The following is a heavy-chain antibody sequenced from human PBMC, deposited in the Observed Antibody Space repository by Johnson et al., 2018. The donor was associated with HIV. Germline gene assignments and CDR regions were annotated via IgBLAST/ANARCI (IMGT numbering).Heavy chain of an antibody. CDR3: TTEDRDSSSWYGAFDI. D-gene: IGHD6-13*01. J-gene: IGHJ3*02. Sequence: QVQLVESGGGVVQPGRSLRLSCAASGFTFTNFGFHWVRQAPGKGLEWVAVISYDGNNKYYADSVKGRFTISRENSKNMLYLQMHSLRAEDTAVYYCTTEDRDSSSWYGAFDIWGQGTMVTVSS. CDR2: ISYDGNNK. CDR1: GFTFTNFG. V-gene: IGHV3-30*03.